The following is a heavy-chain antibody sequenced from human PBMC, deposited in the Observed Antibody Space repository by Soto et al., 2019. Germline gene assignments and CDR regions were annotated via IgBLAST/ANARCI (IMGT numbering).Heavy chain of an antibody. CDR1: GGYLSSGGYY. CDR2: IYYSGST. CDR3: ARTGSSGYFSIDD. V-gene: IGHV4-31*03. Sequence: QVQLQASGPGLVKPSQTLYLTCTVSGGYLSSGGYYWSWIRQHPGKGLEWIGYIYYSGSTYYNPSLKSRVTISVDTSKNQFSLKLSSVTAADTAVYYCARTGSSGYFSIDDWGQGTLVTFAS. J-gene: IGHJ4*02. D-gene: IGHD3-22*01.